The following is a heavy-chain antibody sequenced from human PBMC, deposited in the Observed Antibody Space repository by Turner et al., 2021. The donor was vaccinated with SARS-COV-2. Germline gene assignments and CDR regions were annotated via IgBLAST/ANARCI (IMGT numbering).Heavy chain of an antibody. Sequence: EVQLVESGRGLIQPGGSLRLSCAASGFPVSSNYMVWVRQAPGKGLEWVSVIYSGGSTYYADSVKGRFTISRDNSKNTLYLQMNSLRAEDTAVYYCARVGSYGRRDVDYWGQGTLVTVSS. CDR2: IYSGGST. J-gene: IGHJ4*02. CDR3: ARVGSYGRRDVDY. V-gene: IGHV3-53*01. CDR1: GFPVSSNY. D-gene: IGHD5-18*01.